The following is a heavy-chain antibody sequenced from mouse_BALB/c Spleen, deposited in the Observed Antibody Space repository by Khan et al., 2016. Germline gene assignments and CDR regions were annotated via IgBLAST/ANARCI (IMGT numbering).Heavy chain of an antibody. CDR1: GYSITSDYA. V-gene: IGHV3-2*02. D-gene: IGHD3-3*01. Sequence: EVQLQESGPGLVKPSQSLSLTCTVTGYSITSDYAWNWIRQFPGNKLEWMGYISYSGSTSYNPSLKSRISITRDTSKNQFFLQVNSVTTEDTATYYCAKGTWYFDVWGAGTTVTVSS. CDR3: AKGTWYFDV. J-gene: IGHJ1*01. CDR2: ISYSGST.